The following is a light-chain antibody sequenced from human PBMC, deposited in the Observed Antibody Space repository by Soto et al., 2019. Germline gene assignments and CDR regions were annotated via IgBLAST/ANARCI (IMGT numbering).Light chain of an antibody. Sequence: QPVLTQPPSVSGAPGQRVTIACTGSSSNIGAGYDVHWYQQLPGTAPKLLIYANINRPAGVPDRFSGSKSGTSASLAITGLQAEDEADYYCQSYDSSRSGYVFGTGTKLTVL. V-gene: IGLV1-40*01. CDR3: QSYDSSRSGYV. CDR2: ANI. CDR1: SSNIGAGYD. J-gene: IGLJ1*01.